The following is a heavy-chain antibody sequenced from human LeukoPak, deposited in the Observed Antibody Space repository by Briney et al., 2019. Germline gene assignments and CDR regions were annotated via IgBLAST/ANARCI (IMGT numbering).Heavy chain of an antibody. V-gene: IGHV1-69*05. CDR1: GGTFSSYA. J-gene: IGHJ5*02. CDR2: IIPIFGTA. CDR3: ARIGCSSTICYGNSVDP. D-gene: IGHD2-2*01. Sequence: SVKVSCKASGGTFSSYAISWVRQAPGQGLECMGGIIPIFGTANYAQKFQGRVTMTTDTSTSTAYMELRSLRSDDTAVYYCARIGCSSTICYGNSVDPWGQGTLVTVSS.